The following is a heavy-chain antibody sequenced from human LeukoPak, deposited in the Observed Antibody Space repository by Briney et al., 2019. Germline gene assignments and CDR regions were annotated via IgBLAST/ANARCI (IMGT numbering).Heavy chain of an antibody. J-gene: IGHJ6*03. D-gene: IGHD6-6*01. CDR1: GGSISSYY. V-gene: IGHV4-59*08. Sequence: SEALSLTCTVSGGSISSYYWSWIRQPPGKALEWIGYIYSSGSTSYNPSLKSRVTISIDTSKSQFSLKLSSVTAADTAVYYCARVSLSIAARPYYWGYMDVWGKGTTVTVSS. CDR3: ARVSLSIAARPYYWGYMDV. CDR2: IYSSGST.